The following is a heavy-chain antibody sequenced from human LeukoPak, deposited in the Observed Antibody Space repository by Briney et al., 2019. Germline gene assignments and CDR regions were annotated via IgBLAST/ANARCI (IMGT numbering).Heavy chain of an antibody. CDR3: ARDGVFRFEVGDVYYYYMDV. CDR2: INPNSGDT. D-gene: IGHD2-21*02. CDR1: GYIFTVYY. Sequence: ASVKVSSKPSGYIFTVYYIHWVRQAPGQGLEWMGWINPNSGDTKYAQKFQGRVTMTRDTSNNTVYMDLTRLIFDDTAMYYCARDGVFRFEVGDVYYYYMDVWGKGTTVIISS. J-gene: IGHJ6*03. V-gene: IGHV1-2*02.